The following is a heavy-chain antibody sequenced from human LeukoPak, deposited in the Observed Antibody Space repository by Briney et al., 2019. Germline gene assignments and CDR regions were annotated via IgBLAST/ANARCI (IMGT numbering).Heavy chain of an antibody. D-gene: IGHD2-8*01. V-gene: IGHV3-30-3*01. J-gene: IGHJ4*02. Sequence: GGALRLSCAASGFTFSHYAIHWVRQAPGKGMEWVAVISYDGSNTLSPYSVKGRFTLSRDNSKNPLYLQMNSLRAEDTAVYYCARDPGGCTNGVCSYYFDYWGQGTLVTVSS. CDR1: GFTFSHYA. CDR3: ARDPGGCTNGVCSYYFDY. CDR2: ISYDGSNT.